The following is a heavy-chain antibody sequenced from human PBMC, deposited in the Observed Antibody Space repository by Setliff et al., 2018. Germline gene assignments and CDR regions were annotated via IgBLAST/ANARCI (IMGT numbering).Heavy chain of an antibody. Sequence: PSETLSLTCTVSGGSMIGGHYYWSWIRQLPGKGLEWIAYIYYSGNTYYNPSLKSRVTISVDTSKHQFSLKINSVTAADTAVYYCARGHCRSGECPNYFDPWGQGTLVTVSS. D-gene: IGHD3-3*02. CDR2: IYYSGNT. J-gene: IGHJ5*02. CDR1: GGSMIGGHYY. CDR3: ARGHCRSGECPNYFDP. V-gene: IGHV4-31*03.